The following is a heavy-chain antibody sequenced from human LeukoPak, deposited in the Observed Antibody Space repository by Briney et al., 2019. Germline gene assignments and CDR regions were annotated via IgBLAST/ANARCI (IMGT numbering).Heavy chain of an antibody. V-gene: IGHV3-7*05. J-gene: IGHJ4*02. Sequence: ESLRLSCASSGFTFSNYWMSWVRQAPGKGLEWVANIKEDGSEKDYVDSVKGRFTISRDNAKNSLYLQMNSLRAEDTAIYCCARDWGAAGLWDYWGQGTLVTVSS. CDR2: IKEDGSEK. CDR3: ARDWGAAGLWDY. CDR1: GFTFSNYW. D-gene: IGHD6-13*01.